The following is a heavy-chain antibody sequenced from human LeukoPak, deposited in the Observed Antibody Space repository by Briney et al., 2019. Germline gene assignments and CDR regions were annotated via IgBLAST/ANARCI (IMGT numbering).Heavy chain of an antibody. CDR3: ARRYCSGGSCYLSGMDV. V-gene: IGHV1-69*04. J-gene: IGHJ6*02. Sequence: SVKVSCKASGGTFSSYAISWVRQAPGQGLEWMGRIIPILGIANYAQKFQGRATITADKSTSTAYMELSSLRSEDTAVYYCARRYCSGGSCYLSGMDVWGQGTTVTVSS. CDR2: IIPILGIA. D-gene: IGHD2-15*01. CDR1: GGTFSSYA.